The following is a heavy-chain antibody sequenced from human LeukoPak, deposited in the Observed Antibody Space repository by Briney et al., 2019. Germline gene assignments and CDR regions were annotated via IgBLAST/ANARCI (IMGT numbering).Heavy chain of an antibody. CDR2: MNPNSGNT. D-gene: IGHD3-22*01. CDR3: ARVGSTYYYDSSGDWDY. CDR1: GYTFTSYD. J-gene: IGHJ4*02. Sequence: ASVKVSCKASGYTFTSYDINWVRQATGQGLEWMGWMNPNSGNTGYAQKFQGRVTMTRNTSISTAYMELSSLRSEDTAVYYCARVGSTYYYDSSGDWDYWGQGTLVTVSS. V-gene: IGHV1-8*01.